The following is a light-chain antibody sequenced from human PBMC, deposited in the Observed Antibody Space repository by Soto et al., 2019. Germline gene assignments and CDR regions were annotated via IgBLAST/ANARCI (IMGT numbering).Light chain of an antibody. Sequence: QPVLTQPPSLSGAPGQRVTISCTGSSSNIGAGYDVHWYQQLPGTAPKLLIYGNNNPPSGVPDLFSGSKSETSASLAITGRAAGDEADYYCHSYDSSLGGWVFGGGTKLTVL. J-gene: IGLJ3*02. CDR2: GNN. CDR1: SSNIGAGYD. CDR3: HSYDSSLGGWV. V-gene: IGLV1-40*01.